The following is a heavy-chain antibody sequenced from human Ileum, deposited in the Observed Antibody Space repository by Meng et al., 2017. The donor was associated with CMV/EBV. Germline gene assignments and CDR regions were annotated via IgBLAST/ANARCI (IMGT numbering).Heavy chain of an antibody. CDR1: GFIFESYE. V-gene: IGHV3-48*03. D-gene: IGHD3-16*02. CDR2: ISGTGITI. Sequence: GGSLRLSCVASGFIFESYEMMWFRQAPGKGLECISCISGTGITIHYADSVKGRFTISRDNAEDSLYLQMNSLAVEDTAVYYCARRYLSSCHWGQGTLVTVSS. J-gene: IGHJ4*02. CDR3: ARRYLSSCH.